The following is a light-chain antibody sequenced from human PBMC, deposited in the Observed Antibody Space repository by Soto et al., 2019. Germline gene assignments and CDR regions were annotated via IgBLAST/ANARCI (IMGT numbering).Light chain of an antibody. V-gene: IGKV3-20*01. Sequence: ELVLTHSPGTLSLSPWERATLSCRASQSVSNNYLAWYQQKPGQAPRLLIYRTSTRATGIPDRFSGSGSGTDFTLTISRLEPEDFAVYYCQQFGSSVTFGQGTRLEIK. CDR1: QSVSNNY. CDR3: QQFGSSVT. J-gene: IGKJ5*01. CDR2: RTS.